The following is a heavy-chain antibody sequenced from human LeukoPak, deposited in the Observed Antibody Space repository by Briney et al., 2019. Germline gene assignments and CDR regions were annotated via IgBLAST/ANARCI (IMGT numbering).Heavy chain of an antibody. Sequence: GGSLRLSCTASGFTFSTYGMPWVRQAPDKGLEWVAVIWYDGTNEYYADSVKGRFTISRDNPKNTLYLQMNSLRAEDTAVYYCARDVSGIYDNFVYWGQGTLVTVSS. CDR3: ARDVSGIYDNFVY. J-gene: IGHJ4*02. CDR2: IWYDGTNE. V-gene: IGHV3-33*01. CDR1: GFTFSTYG. D-gene: IGHD1-26*01.